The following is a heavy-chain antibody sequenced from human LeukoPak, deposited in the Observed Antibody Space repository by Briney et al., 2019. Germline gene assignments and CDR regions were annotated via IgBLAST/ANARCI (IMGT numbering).Heavy chain of an antibody. CDR3: AKTRGVEGAFDI. Sequence: PGGSLRLSCAASGFTFSSYAMHWVRQAPGKGLEWVAVISYDGSNKYYADSVTGRFTVSRDNSKNTVYLQMNNLMTEDTAVYYCAKTRGVEGAFDIWGQGTRVTVSS. CDR1: GFTFSSYA. J-gene: IGHJ3*02. V-gene: IGHV3-30*04. D-gene: IGHD2-21*01. CDR2: ISYDGSNK.